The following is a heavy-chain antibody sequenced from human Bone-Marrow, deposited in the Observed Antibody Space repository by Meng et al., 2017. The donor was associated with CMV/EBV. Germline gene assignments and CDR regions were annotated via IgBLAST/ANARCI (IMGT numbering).Heavy chain of an antibody. CDR1: GFTFSSHA. CDR3: AKAGRDGYNGLLDY. V-gene: IGHV3-23*01. Sequence: GESLKISCVASGFTFSSHAMSWVRQAPGKGLEWVSGFSRNGEGTYYADSVRGRFTISRDISKNTLYLQMNSLRAEDTAIYYCAKAGRDGYNGLLDYWAKGALFTVSS. CDR2: FSRNGEGT. J-gene: IGHJ4*02. D-gene: IGHD5-24*01.